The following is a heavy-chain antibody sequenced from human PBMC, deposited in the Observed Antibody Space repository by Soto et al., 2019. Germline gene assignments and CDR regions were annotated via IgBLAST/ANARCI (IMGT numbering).Heavy chain of an antibody. V-gene: IGHV1-69*12. D-gene: IGHD2-15*01. CDR3: ASSGVVVEAATPPPRW. Sequence: QVQLVQSGAEVKKPGSSVKVSCKASGGTFSSYAISWVRQAPGQGLEWMGGIIPIFGTANYAQKFQGRVTITADESTSTAYMELSSLISEDTAVYYCASSGVVVEAATPPPRWWGQGTLVTVSS. CDR2: IIPIFGTA. J-gene: IGHJ4*02. CDR1: GGTFSSYA.